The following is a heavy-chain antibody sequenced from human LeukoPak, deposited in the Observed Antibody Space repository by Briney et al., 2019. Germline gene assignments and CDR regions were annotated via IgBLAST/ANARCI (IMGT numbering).Heavy chain of an antibody. CDR3: ARECSYCDGGDCYSFDF. CDR2: FHAENGKT. Sequence: ASVQVSCKASGYTLIAISLQWVRQAPGIGPEWLGWFHAENGKTSYAPKFQDRVTMSEDTSTNTAYMELSSLTSDDTAVYYCARECSYCDGGDCYSFDFWGQGTLVTVSS. V-gene: IGHV1-24*01. J-gene: IGHJ4*02. D-gene: IGHD2-21*02. CDR1: GYTLIAIS.